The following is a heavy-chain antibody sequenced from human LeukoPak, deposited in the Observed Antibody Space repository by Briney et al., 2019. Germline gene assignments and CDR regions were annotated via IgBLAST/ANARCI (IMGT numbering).Heavy chain of an antibody. CDR2: IIPIFGTA. CDR3: AREGKEYYYDSSGYYPDAFDI. CDR1: GGTFSSYA. J-gene: IGHJ3*02. V-gene: IGHV1-69*13. Sequence: ASVKVSCKASGGTFSSYAISWVRQAPGQGLEWMGGIIPIFGTANYAQKFQGRVTITADESTSTAYMELSSLRSEDTAVYYCAREGKEYYYDSSGYYPDAFDIWGQGTRVTVSS. D-gene: IGHD3-22*01.